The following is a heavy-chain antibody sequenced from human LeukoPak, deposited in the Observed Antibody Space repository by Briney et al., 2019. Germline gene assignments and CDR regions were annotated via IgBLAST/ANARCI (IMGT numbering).Heavy chain of an antibody. CDR3: ARADSSGYLDY. D-gene: IGHD3-22*01. CDR1: GFTVSSNY. J-gene: IGHJ4*02. Sequence: GGSLRLSCAASGFTVSSNYMSWVRQAPGKGLEWVSVIYSGGSTYYADSVKGRFTISRDNSKNTLYLQMNSLRAEDTAVYYCARADSSGYLDYWGQGTLVTVSS. V-gene: IGHV3-53*01. CDR2: IYSGGST.